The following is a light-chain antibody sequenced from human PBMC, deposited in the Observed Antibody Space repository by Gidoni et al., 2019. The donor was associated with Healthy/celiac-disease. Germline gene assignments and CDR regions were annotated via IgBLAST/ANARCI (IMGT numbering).Light chain of an antibody. CDR3: QQANSFPRT. V-gene: IGKV1-12*01. Sequence: DIQMTQSPSSVSASAGDRVTITCRASQAISSWLAWYQQKPGKAPKLLIYAASNLQSGVPSRFSGSGSGTDFTLTISNLQPEDFATYYCQQANSFPRTFXXXTKVEIK. CDR2: AAS. CDR1: QAISSW. J-gene: IGKJ1*01.